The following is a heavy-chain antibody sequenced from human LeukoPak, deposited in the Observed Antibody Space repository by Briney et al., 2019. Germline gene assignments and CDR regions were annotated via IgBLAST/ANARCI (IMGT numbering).Heavy chain of an antibody. CDR3: ARDKGGSGSYHNWFDP. J-gene: IGHJ5*02. D-gene: IGHD3-10*01. V-gene: IGHV4-31*03. Sequence: SETLSLTCSVSGGSISRNSYYWGWIRQPPGKGLEWIGYIYYSGSTYYNPSLKSRVTISVDTSKNQFSLKLSSVTAADTAVYYCARDKGGSGSYHNWFDPWGQGTLVTVSS. CDR1: GGSISRNSYY. CDR2: IYYSGST.